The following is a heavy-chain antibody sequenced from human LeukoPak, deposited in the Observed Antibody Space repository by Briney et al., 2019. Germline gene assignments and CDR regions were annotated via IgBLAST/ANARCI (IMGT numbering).Heavy chain of an antibody. D-gene: IGHD1-26*01. CDR3: AKSGGYGLIDY. CDR1: GGSISSSSYY. CDR2: IYYSGST. Sequence: SETLSLTCTVSGGSISSSSYYWGWIRQPPGKGLEWIGSIYYSGSTYYNPSLKSRVTISIDTPKNQVSLNLTSMTAADTAVYYCAKSGGYGLIDYWGQGTLVTVSS. V-gene: IGHV4-39*01. J-gene: IGHJ4*01.